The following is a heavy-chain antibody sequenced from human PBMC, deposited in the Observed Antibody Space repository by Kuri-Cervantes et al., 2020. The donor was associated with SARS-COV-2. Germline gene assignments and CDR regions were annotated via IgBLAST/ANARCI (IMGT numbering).Heavy chain of an antibody. Sequence: GESLKISCAASGFTFSSYWMSWVRQAPGKGLEWVAVISYDGNNKYYADSVKGRFAVSRDNSKNTLFLQINGLRAEDAAVYFCARDWFYYGSGTYYPPDYWGQGTLVTVSS. CDR2: ISYDGNNK. J-gene: IGHJ4*02. CDR3: ARDWFYYGSGTYYPPDY. D-gene: IGHD3-10*01. CDR1: GFTFSSYW. V-gene: IGHV3-30*09.